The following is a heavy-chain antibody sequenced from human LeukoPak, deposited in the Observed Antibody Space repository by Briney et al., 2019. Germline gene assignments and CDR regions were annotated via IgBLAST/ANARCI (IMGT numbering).Heavy chain of an antibody. J-gene: IGHJ4*02. Sequence: SQTLSLTCAISGDSVSSNSAAWNWIRQSPSRGLEWLGRTYCRSKWYNDYAVSVKSRITINPDTSKNQFSLQLNSATPEDTAVYYCARDDGKAVAGRFDYWGQGALVTVSS. CDR3: ARDDGKAVAGRFDY. CDR2: TYCRSKWYN. D-gene: IGHD6-19*01. CDR1: GDSVSSNSAA. V-gene: IGHV6-1*01.